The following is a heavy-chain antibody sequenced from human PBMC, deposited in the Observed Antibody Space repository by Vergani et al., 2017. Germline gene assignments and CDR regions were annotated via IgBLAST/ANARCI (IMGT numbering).Heavy chain of an antibody. CDR2: IFPDDSDT. CDR3: ARGGGGYCSSTSCIGFDY. J-gene: IGHJ4*02. CDR1: GYRFSSSW. V-gene: IGHV5-51*01. D-gene: IGHD2-2*01. Sequence: EKQLVQSGSETKKPGESLKISCMGFGYRFSSSWIGWVRQMPGKGLEWMGIIFPDDSDTRYSPSFQGQVTISADKSISTVYLQWNSLKASDTAMYYCARGGGGYCSSTSCIGFDYWGQGTLVTVSS.